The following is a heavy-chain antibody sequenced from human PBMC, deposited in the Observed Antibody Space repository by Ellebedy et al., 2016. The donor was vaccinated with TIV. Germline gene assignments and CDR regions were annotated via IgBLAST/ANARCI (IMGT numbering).Heavy chain of an antibody. V-gene: IGHV3-23*01. CDR2: ISASGGTT. CDR1: GFTFSNYA. D-gene: IGHD2-15*01. Sequence: GESLKISCAASGFTFSNYAMSWVRQAPGKGLEWVSAISASGGTTYYAESMKGRFIVSRDNSKNTLYLQMNSLRAEDTAVYYCAKLGAIVVVAAATLDFWGQGTLVAVSS. J-gene: IGHJ4*02. CDR3: AKLGAIVVVAAATLDF.